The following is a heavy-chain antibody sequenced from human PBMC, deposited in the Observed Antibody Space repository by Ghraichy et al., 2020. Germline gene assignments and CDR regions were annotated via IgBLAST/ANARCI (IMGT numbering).Heavy chain of an antibody. CDR1: GGSISSSSYY. D-gene: IGHD2-21*01. J-gene: IGHJ6*02. Sequence: SETLSLTCTVSGGSISSSSYYWGWIRQPPGKGLEWIGSIYYSGSTYYNPSLKSRVTISVDTSKNQFSLKLSSVTAADTAVYYCARHVDPLAGGAGPYGMDVWGQGTTVTVSS. CDR2: IYYSGST. V-gene: IGHV4-39*01. CDR3: ARHVDPLAGGAGPYGMDV.